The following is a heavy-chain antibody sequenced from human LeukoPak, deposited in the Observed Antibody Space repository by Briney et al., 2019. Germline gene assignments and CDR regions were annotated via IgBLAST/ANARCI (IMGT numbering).Heavy chain of an antibody. J-gene: IGHJ6*03. D-gene: IGHD4-23*01. Sequence: AGESLKISCKGSGYSFTSYWIGWVRQMPGKGLEWMGIIYPGDSDTRYSPSFQGQVTISADKSISTAYLQWSSLKASDTAMYYCAVGLRWPKMEYYYMDVWGKGTTVTVSS. V-gene: IGHV5-51*01. CDR3: AVGLRWPKMEYYYMDV. CDR2: IYPGDSDT. CDR1: GYSFTSYW.